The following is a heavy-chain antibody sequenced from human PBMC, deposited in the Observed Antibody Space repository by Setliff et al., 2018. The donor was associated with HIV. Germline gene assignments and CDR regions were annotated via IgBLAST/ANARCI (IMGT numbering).Heavy chain of an antibody. V-gene: IGHV3-30*02. D-gene: IGHD3-10*01. CDR1: GFIFNNHG. J-gene: IGHJ6*02. CDR3: ARNPQGSYWVTRYGMDV. Sequence: PGGSLRLSCAASGFIFNNHGMHWVRQAPGKGLEWVTFIEFDGSDKYYVDSVKGRFTISRDNSKSMLYLQMNGLRVEDTAMYYCARNPQGSYWVTRYGMDVWGRGTTVTVSS. CDR2: IEFDGSDK.